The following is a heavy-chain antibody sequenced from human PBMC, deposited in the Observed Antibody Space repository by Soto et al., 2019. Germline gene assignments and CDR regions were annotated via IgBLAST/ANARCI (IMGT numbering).Heavy chain of an antibody. CDR1: GGTSSDYA. Sequence: QVLLVQSGTEVKKPGSSVKVSCQASGGTSSDYALTWVRQAPGQGLEWMGGIIPIFGTANYAQRFQGRVSITADESSSTAYMDLSSLKSEDTAVYYCAGASKYGSGTFDALDVWGHGTMVIVSS. CDR3: AGASKYGSGTFDALDV. CDR2: IIPIFGTA. V-gene: IGHV1-69*01. D-gene: IGHD3-10*01. J-gene: IGHJ3*01.